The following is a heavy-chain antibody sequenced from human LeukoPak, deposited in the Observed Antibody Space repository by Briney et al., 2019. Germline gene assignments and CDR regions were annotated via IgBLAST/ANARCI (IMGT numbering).Heavy chain of an antibody. CDR3: AILPRDYGRDAYNA. CDR2: IIPIFGIT. D-gene: IGHD5-24*01. Sequence: SVKVSCKASGDTFNRYAFNWVRPAPGQGLEWMTRIIPIFGITNSPHNVHGRVTMSADKSTNTVFLELTSLRSEDTAVYYCAILPRDYGRDAYNAWGQGTLVTVSS. V-gene: IGHV1-69*04. CDR1: GDTFNRYA. J-gene: IGHJ5*02.